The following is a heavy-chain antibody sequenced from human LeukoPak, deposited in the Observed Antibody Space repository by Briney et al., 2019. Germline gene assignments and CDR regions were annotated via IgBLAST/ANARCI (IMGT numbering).Heavy chain of an antibody. Sequence: ASVKVSCKVSGYTLTELSMHWVRQTPGKGLEWMGGFDPEDGATIYAQKFQGRVTMTEDTSTDTAYMELSSLRSEDTAVYYCATVVLYSGYYFDYWGQGTLVTVSS. CDR2: FDPEDGAT. CDR1: GYTLTELS. V-gene: IGHV1-24*01. D-gene: IGHD5-12*01. CDR3: ATVVLYSGYYFDY. J-gene: IGHJ4*02.